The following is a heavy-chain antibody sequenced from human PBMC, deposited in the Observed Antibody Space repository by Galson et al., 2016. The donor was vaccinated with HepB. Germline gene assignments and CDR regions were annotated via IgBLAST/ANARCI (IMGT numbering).Heavy chain of an antibody. CDR1: GYTFTSYG. V-gene: IGHV1-18*01. CDR3: ARELHGGYTSLYYFDY. CDR2: ISAYNGNT. J-gene: IGHJ4*02. D-gene: IGHD1-1*01. Sequence: SVKVSCTASGYTFTSYGISWVRQAPGQGLEWVGWISAYNGNTNYAQKLQGRVTMTTDTSTSTAYMELRSLRSDDTAVYYCARELHGGYTSLYYFDYWGQGTLVTVSS.